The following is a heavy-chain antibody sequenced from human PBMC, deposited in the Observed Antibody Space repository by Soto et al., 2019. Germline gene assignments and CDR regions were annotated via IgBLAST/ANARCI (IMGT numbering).Heavy chain of an antibody. CDR3: ARTRIVGIAVFFDY. J-gene: IGHJ4*02. D-gene: IGHD6-19*01. Sequence: ASETLSLTCTFSGGSIISYYGSWIRQPPGKGLEWIGYIYYSGSTNYNPSLKSRVTISVDTSKNQFSLKLSSVTAADTAVYYCARTRIVGIAVFFDYWGQGTLVTVSS. CDR2: IYYSGST. CDR1: GGSIISYY. V-gene: IGHV4-59*01.